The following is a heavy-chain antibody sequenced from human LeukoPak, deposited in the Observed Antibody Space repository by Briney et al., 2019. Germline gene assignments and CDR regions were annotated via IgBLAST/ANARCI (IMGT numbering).Heavy chain of an antibody. D-gene: IGHD3-16*01. CDR2: INPNSGVT. V-gene: IGHV1-2*02. CDR1: GYTFTGYY. J-gene: IGHJ4*02. Sequence: GESLKISCKGSGYTFTGYYIHWVRQAPGQGLEWMGWINPNSGVTNYAHKFQGRVTMTGDTSIRTAYVELSRLRSDDTAVYYCARGSGEFDYWGQGTLATVSS. CDR3: ARGSGEFDY.